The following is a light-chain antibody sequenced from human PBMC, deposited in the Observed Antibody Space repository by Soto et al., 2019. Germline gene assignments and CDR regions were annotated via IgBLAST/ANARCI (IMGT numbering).Light chain of an antibody. CDR1: QSVGSSF. V-gene: IGKV3-20*01. CDR2: GAS. CDR3: QQYGGSPLIY. J-gene: IGKJ3*01. Sequence: EIVLTQSPGTLSLSPGERATLSCRASQSVGSSFLAWYQQKPGQPPRRLIYGASSRATGIPDRFSGSGSGTDFTLTISRLQPESFALYYEQQYGGSPLIYFGPGTKVDVK.